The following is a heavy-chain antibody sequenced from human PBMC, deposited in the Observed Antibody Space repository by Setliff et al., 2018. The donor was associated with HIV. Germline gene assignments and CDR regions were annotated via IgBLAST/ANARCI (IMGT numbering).Heavy chain of an antibody. V-gene: IGHV3-74*01. D-gene: IGHD3-16*01. CDR3: TSWGVPRDGFDI. J-gene: IGHJ3*02. CDR2: INGDGSFT. CDR1: GFTFSSSW. Sequence: GGSLRLSCAGSGFTFSSSWLHWVRQAPGKGLVWVSRINGDGSFTVYADSVKGRFTISRDNSKNTLYLQMNSVRGEDTAVYYCTSWGVPRDGFDIWGHGTKVTVSS.